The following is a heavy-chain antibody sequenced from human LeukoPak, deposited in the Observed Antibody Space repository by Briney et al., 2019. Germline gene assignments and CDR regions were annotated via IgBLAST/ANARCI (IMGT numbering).Heavy chain of an antibody. Sequence: PSETLSLTCAVYGGSFSGYYWSWIRQPPGKGLEWIGEINHSGSTNYNPSLKSRVTISVDTSKNQFSLKLSSVTAADTAVYYCASGSGLELPSKGWFDPWGQGTLVTVSS. J-gene: IGHJ5*02. CDR2: INHSGST. D-gene: IGHD1-7*01. V-gene: IGHV4-34*01. CDR1: GGSFSGYY. CDR3: ASGSGLELPSKGWFDP.